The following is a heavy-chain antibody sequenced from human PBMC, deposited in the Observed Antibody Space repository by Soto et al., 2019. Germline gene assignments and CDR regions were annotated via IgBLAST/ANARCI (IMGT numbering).Heavy chain of an antibody. CDR2: IIPIFGTA. CDR1: RGTCSSYA. Sequence: SVKFSCEASRGTCSSYAISWLRQAPGQGIDWMRGIIPIFGTASYPKKSQGRVTITADESISTAYMELSSLRSEDTAVYYCARPYDSRALDYWGQGTLVTVSS. V-gene: IGHV1-69*13. J-gene: IGHJ4*02. CDR3: ARPYDSRALDY. D-gene: IGHD3-22*01.